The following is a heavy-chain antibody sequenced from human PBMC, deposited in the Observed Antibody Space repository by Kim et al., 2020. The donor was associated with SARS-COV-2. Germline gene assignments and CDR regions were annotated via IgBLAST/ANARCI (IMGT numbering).Heavy chain of an antibody. D-gene: IGHD1-26*01. CDR3: ARGWEYYYYYGMDV. CDR2: IYYSGST. V-gene: IGHV4-59*13. J-gene: IGHJ6*02. Sequence: SETLSLTCTVSGGSISSYYWSWIRQPPGKGLEWIGYIYYSGSTNYNPSLKSRVTISVDTSKNQFSLKLSSVTAADTAVYYCARGWEYYYYYGMDVWGQGTTVTVSS. CDR1: GGSISSYY.